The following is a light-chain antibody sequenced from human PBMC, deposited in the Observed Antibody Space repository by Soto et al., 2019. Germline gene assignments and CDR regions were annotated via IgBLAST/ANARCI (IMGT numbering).Light chain of an antibody. V-gene: IGLV2-14*01. J-gene: IGLJ1*01. CDR3: GSYASSSTLYV. Sequence: QSALTQPASASGSPGQSITISCTGTSSDVGGYNYVSWYQQHSGKAPKLMIYDVSNRPSGVSNRFSGSKSGNTASLTISGLQAEDEADYYCGSYASSSTLYVFGTGTKLTVL. CDR2: DVS. CDR1: SSDVGGYNY.